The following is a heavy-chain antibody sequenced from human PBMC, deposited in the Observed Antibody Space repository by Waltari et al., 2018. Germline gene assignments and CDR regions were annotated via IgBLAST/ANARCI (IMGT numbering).Heavy chain of an antibody. CDR2: INPDGRQK. Sequence: EVQLVESGGGLVQPGGSLSLSCAASGFAFNTYWMKWIRQAPGKGMEWVANINPDGRQKFYVDSVKGRFTVSRDNAQNSLYLQMNNLRAEDTAVYYCTTLARGESGDYWGQGTLVTVSS. CDR3: TTLARGESGDY. V-gene: IGHV3-7*01. CDR1: GFAFNTYW. J-gene: IGHJ4*02. D-gene: IGHD3-10*01.